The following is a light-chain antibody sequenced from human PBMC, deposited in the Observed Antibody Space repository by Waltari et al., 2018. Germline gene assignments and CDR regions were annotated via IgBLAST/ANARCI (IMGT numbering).Light chain of an antibody. CDR1: QSVSSY. Sequence: EIVLTQSPATLSLSPGERATPSCRASQSVSSYLAWYQQKPGQAPRLLIYDASNRATGIPARFSGSGSGTDFTLTISSLEPEDFAVYYCQQRSNWLLTFGPGTKVDIK. CDR3: QQRSNWLLT. J-gene: IGKJ3*01. CDR2: DAS. V-gene: IGKV3-11*01.